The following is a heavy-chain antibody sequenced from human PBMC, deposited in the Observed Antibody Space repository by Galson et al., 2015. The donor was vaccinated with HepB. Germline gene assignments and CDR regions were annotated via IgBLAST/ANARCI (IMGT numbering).Heavy chain of an antibody. CDR1: GFTFSSYA. D-gene: IGHD4-23*01. Sequence: LRLSCAASGFTFSSYAMHWVRQAPGKGLEWVAVVSYDGSDKYYTDSVKGRFTISRDNSKNTVYLQMNSLRAEDTAVYYCARSTVVTHGYFDYWGQGTLVTVSS. J-gene: IGHJ4*02. V-gene: IGHV3-30*03. CDR2: VSYDGSDK. CDR3: ARSTVVTHGYFDY.